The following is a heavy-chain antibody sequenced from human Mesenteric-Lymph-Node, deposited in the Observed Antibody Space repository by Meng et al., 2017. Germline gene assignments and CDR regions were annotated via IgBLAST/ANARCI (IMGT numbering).Heavy chain of an antibody. CDR3: ARDLGGRYSGYSALDY. CDR1: GFTFSSYA. J-gene: IGHJ4*02. V-gene: IGHV3-23*01. Sequence: GESLKISCAASGFTFSSYAMSWVRQAPGKGLEWVSAISGSGGSTYYADSVKGRFTISRDNAKNSLYLQMNSLKAEDTAVYYCARDLGGRYSGYSALDYWGQGTLVTVSS. CDR2: ISGSGGST. D-gene: IGHD5-12*01.